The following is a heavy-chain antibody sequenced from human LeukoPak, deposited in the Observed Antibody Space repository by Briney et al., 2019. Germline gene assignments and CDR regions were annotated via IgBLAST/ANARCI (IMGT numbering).Heavy chain of an antibody. CDR1: GYTFTGYY. CDR2: INPNSGGT. D-gene: IGHD2-15*01. J-gene: IGHJ4*02. CDR3: ARGSYLRGVVVAANPAV. Sequence: ASVKVSCKASGYTFTGYYMHWVRQAPGQGLEWMGRINPNSGGTNYAQKFQGRVTMTRNTSISTAYMELSSLRSEDTAVYYCARGSYLRGVVVAANPAVWGQGTLVTVSS. V-gene: IGHV1-2*06.